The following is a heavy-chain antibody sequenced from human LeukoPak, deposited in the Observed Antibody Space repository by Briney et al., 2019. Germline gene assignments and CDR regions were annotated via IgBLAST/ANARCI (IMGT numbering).Heavy chain of an antibody. D-gene: IGHD3-10*02. CDR1: GFTFSGYS. J-gene: IGHJ6*04. Sequence: GGSLRLSCAASGFTFSGYSMNWVRQAPGKGLEWVSFISSSSSYIHYADSVKGRFTISRDNAKNSLYLQMNSLRAEDTAVYYCAELGITMIGGVWGKGTTVTISS. CDR3: AELGITMIGGV. V-gene: IGHV3-21*01. CDR2: ISSSSSYI.